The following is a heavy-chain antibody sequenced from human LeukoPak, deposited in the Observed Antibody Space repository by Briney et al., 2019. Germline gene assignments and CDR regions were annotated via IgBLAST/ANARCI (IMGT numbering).Heavy chain of an antibody. CDR3: ARGSRDPYGGYVGDY. CDR2: IWYDGSNK. Sequence: PGRSLRLSCAASGFTFSNYGMHWVRQAPGKGLEWVAVIWYDGSNKYYAVSVKGRFTISRDNSKNTLYLQMNGLRAEDTAVYYCARGSRDPYGGYVGDYWGQGTLVTVSS. D-gene: IGHD5-12*01. V-gene: IGHV3-33*01. CDR1: GFTFSNYG. J-gene: IGHJ4*02.